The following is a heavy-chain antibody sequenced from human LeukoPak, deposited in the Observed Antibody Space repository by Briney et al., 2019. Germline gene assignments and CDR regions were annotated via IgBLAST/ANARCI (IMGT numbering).Heavy chain of an antibody. CDR1: GFTFSSYW. V-gene: IGHV3-74*01. Sequence: GGSLRLSCAASGFTFSSYWMHWVRQAPGKGLAWVSRINSDGSSTRYADSVKGRFTISRDNSKNTLYLQLNSLRAEDTAVYYCAKDLRGWYTFDYWGQGTLVTVSS. D-gene: IGHD6-19*01. J-gene: IGHJ4*02. CDR2: INSDGSST. CDR3: AKDLRGWYTFDY.